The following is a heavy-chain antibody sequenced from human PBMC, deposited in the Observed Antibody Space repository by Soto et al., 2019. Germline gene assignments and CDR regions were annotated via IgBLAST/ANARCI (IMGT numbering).Heavy chain of an antibody. Sequence: GGSLRLSCAASGFTFSSYAMSWVRQAPGKGLEWVSVISGSGGSTYYADSVKGRFTISRDNSKNTLYLQMNNLRAEDTAVYYCARDGTYYDILTGYYRNGAFDIWGQGTMVTVSS. CDR2: ISGSGGST. V-gene: IGHV3-23*01. D-gene: IGHD3-9*01. CDR1: GFTFSSYA. CDR3: ARDGTYYDILTGYYRNGAFDI. J-gene: IGHJ3*02.